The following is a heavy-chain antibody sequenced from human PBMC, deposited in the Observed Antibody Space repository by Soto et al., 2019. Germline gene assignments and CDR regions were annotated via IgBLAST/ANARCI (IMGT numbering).Heavy chain of an antibody. CDR1: DGSVSSYD. Sequence: PSETLSLTCTVSDGSVSSYDWSWIRQPPGNGLEWIGYIYYSGSTNYNPSLKSRVTISVDTSKNQFSLKLSSVTAADTAVYCCARDERGFARHYYFDYWGQGTLVTVSS. CDR2: IYYSGST. CDR3: ARDERGFARHYYFDY. J-gene: IGHJ4*02. D-gene: IGHD3-10*01. V-gene: IGHV4-59*02.